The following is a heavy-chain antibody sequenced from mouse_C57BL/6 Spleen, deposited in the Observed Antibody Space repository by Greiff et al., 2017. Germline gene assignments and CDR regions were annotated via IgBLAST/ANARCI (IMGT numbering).Heavy chain of an antibody. D-gene: IGHD4-1*01. J-gene: IGHJ4*01. CDR1: GYTFTDYE. CDR2: IDPETGGT. CDR3: TRSAGTDYAMDY. V-gene: IGHV1-15*01. Sequence: QVQLKQSGAELVRPGASVTLSCKASGYTFTDYEMNWVKQTPVHGLEWIGAIDPETGGTAYNQKFKGKAILTADKSSSTAYMELRSLTSEDSAVYYFTRSAGTDYAMDYWGQGTSVTVSS.